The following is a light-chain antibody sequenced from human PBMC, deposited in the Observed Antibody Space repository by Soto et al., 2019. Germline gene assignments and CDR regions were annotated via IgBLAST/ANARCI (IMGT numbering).Light chain of an antibody. CDR1: QSVSSN. CDR3: QQYNNWPRT. V-gene: IGKV3-15*01. Sequence: EIVMTQSPATLSVSPGQRATLSCRASQSVSSNLAWYQQKPGQAPRLLIYGASTRATGIPARFSGSGSGTEFTLTISSLQSEVFEVYYCQQYNNWPRTFGQGTKVDIK. CDR2: GAS. J-gene: IGKJ1*01.